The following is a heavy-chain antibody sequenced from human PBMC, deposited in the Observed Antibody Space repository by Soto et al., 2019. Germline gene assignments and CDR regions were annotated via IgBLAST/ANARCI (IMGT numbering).Heavy chain of an antibody. CDR3: AREKANEIYYYYGMDV. Sequence: GASVKVSCKASGYTFTSYGISWVRQAPGQGLEWMGWISAYNGNTNYAQKLQGRVTMTTDTSTSTAYMELRSLRSDDTAVYYCAREKANEIYYYYGMDVWGQGTTVTAP. D-gene: IGHD1-1*01. CDR2: ISAYNGNT. V-gene: IGHV1-18*04. CDR1: GYTFTSYG. J-gene: IGHJ6*02.